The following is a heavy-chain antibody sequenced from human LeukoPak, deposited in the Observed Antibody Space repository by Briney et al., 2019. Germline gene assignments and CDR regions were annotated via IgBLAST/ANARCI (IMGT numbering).Heavy chain of an antibody. V-gene: IGHV3-30*18. CDR2: ISYDGSNK. CDR3: AKDSGYAGAFDI. Sequence: GRSLRLSCAASGFTFSSYGMHWVRQAPGKGLEWVAVISYDGSNKYYADSVKGRFTISRDDSKNTLYVQMNSLRVDDAAVYYCAKDSGYAGAFDIWGQGTMVTVSS. CDR1: GFTFSSYG. J-gene: IGHJ3*02. D-gene: IGHD5-12*01.